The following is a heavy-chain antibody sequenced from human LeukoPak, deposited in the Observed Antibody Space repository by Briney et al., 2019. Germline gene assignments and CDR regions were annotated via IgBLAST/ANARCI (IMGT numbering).Heavy chain of an antibody. CDR3: ARGNSGGSYYLEYYFDY. V-gene: IGHV4-59*12. CDR1: GGSFSRYY. Sequence: PSETLSLTCAAYGGSFSRYYWSWIRQPPGKRLEWIGYIYYSGSTNYNPSLKSRVTISVDTSKAQFSLKLSSVTAADTAVYYCARGNSGGSYYLEYYFDYWGQGTLVTVSS. CDR2: IYYSGST. D-gene: IGHD1-26*01. J-gene: IGHJ4*02.